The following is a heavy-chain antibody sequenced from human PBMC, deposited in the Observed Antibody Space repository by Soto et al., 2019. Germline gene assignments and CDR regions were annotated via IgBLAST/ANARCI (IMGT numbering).Heavy chain of an antibody. CDR3: AREITMVRGPWFDP. CDR1: GFTFSNYA. D-gene: IGHD3-10*01. Sequence: GGPLRLSCAASGFTFSNYAMSWVRQAPGKGLEWVSTISSSGGSTYYTDSVKGRSTISRDNSKNTLYLQMNSLRAEDTAVFYCAREITMVRGPWFDPWGQGTLVTVSS. V-gene: IGHV3-23*01. J-gene: IGHJ5*02. CDR2: ISSSGGST.